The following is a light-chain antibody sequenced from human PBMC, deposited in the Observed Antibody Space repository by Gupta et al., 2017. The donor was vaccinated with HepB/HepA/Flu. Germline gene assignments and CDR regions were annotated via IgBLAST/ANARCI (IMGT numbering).Light chain of an antibody. Sequence: QSALPQPASVSGPPGQSITISCTGDTDDGGYALVSLYQQHPGKPPKLIIYEVRNRPAGISNRCSGSKSGNTASLTISGLQAEDEADYYGCAYAGRVFGGGTKLTVL. CDR1: TDDGGYAL. CDR2: EVR. V-gene: IGLV2-23*02. CDR3: CAYAGRV. J-gene: IGLJ3*02.